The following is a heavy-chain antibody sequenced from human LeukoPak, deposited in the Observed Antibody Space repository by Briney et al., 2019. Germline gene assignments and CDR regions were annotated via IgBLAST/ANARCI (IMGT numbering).Heavy chain of an antibody. CDR1: GYSFTSYW. CDR3: ARPLNDYSSGWFPPPYYFDY. V-gene: IGHV5-51*01. D-gene: IGHD6-19*01. J-gene: IGHJ4*02. Sequence: GESLQISCKGSGYSFTSYWIGWVRQMPGKGLEWMGIIYPGDSDTRYSPSFQGQVTTSADKSISTAYLQWSSLKASDTAMYYCARPLNDYSSGWFPPPYYFDYWGQGTLVTVSS. CDR2: IYPGDSDT.